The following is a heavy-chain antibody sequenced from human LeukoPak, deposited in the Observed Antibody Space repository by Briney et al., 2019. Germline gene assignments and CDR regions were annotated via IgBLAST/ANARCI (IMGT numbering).Heavy chain of an antibody. V-gene: IGHV1-2*02. CDR2: INPNSGGT. J-gene: IGHJ4*02. Sequence: GASVKVSCKASGYTFTGYYMHWVRQAPGQGLEWMGWINPNSGGTNYAQKFQGRVTMTRDTSISTAYMELSRLRSDDTAVYYCARDLPGGYYYGHDYWGQGTLVTVSS. CDR3: ARDLPGGYYYGHDY. CDR1: GYTFTGYY. D-gene: IGHD3-22*01.